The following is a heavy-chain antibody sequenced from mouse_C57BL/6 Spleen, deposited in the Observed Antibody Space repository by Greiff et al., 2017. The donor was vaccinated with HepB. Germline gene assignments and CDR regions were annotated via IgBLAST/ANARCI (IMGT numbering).Heavy chain of an antibody. CDR2: ISDGGSYT. J-gene: IGHJ3*01. CDR3: AREADDWGPWFAY. V-gene: IGHV5-4*01. D-gene: IGHD4-1*01. CDR1: GFTFSSYA. Sequence: EVQGVESGGGLVKPGGSLKLSCAASGFTFSSYAMSWVRQTPEKRLEWVATISDGGSYTYYPDNVKGRFTISRDNAKNNLYLQMSHLKSEDTAMYYGAREADDWGPWFAYWGQGTLVTVSA.